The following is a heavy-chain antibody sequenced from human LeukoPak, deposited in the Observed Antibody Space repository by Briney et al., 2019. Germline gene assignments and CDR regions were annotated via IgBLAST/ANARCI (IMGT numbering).Heavy chain of an antibody. V-gene: IGHV4-31*03. CDR3: ARRRTSGKYQELHFDY. D-gene: IGHD1-26*01. J-gene: IGHJ4*02. CDR1: GGSISSGGYY. Sequence: PSQTLSLTCTVSGGSISSGGYYWSWIRQHPGKGLEWIGYIYYSGSTYYNPSLKSRVTISVDTSKNQFSLKLSSVTAADTAVYYCARRRTSGKYQELHFDYWGQGTLVTVSS. CDR2: IYYSGST.